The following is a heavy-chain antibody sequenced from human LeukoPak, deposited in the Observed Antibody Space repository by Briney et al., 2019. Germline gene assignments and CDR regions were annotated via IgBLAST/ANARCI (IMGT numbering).Heavy chain of an antibody. J-gene: IGHJ4*02. CDR3: ARSLPRYYYFDY. D-gene: IGHD3-9*01. CDR1: RFTFSSYE. CDR2: ISSSGSTI. V-gene: IGHV3-48*03. Sequence: GGSLRLSCAASRFTFSSYEMNWVRQAPGKGLEWVSYISSSGSTIYYADSVKGRFTISRDNAKNSLYLQMNSLRAEDTAVYYCARSLPRYYYFDYWGQGTLVTVSS.